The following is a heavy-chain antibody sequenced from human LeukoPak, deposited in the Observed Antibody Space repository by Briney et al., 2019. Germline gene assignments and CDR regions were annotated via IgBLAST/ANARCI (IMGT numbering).Heavy chain of an antibody. D-gene: IGHD2-8*02. V-gene: IGHV1-2*02. CDR2: INPNSGGT. Sequence: PAASVKVSCKASGYTFTGYYMHWVRQAPGQGLEWMGWINPNSGGTNYAQKFQGRVTMTRDTSISTAYMELSRLRSDDTAVYYCARPLLWWPQVGYFDYWGQGTLVTVSS. J-gene: IGHJ4*02. CDR3: ARPLLWWPQVGYFDY. CDR1: GYTFTGYY.